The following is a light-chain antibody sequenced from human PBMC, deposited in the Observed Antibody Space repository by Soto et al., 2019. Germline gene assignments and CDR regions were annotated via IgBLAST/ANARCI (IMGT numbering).Light chain of an antibody. Sequence: EIVLTQSPGTLSLSAGERATLSCEASQSVYSSHLAWYQQKPGQSPRLLIYGAVSRATGIPARFSGSASGTEFTLSISRLEPEDSAVYYCQQYGFPPWTFGQGTKVDIK. J-gene: IGKJ1*01. CDR3: QQYGFPPWT. V-gene: IGKV3-20*01. CDR2: GAV. CDR1: QSVYSSH.